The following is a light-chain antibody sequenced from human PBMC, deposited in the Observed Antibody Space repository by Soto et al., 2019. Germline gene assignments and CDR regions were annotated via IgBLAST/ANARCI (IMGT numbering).Light chain of an antibody. CDR3: QQYVTSPGT. CDR1: QSVSSY. V-gene: IGKV3-20*01. Sequence: EIVMTQSPATLSLSPGERATLSCRASQSVSSYLAWYQQKPGQAPRLLIYGASSRATGIPDRFSGSGSGTDFTLSISRLEPEDFAVYYCQQYVTSPGTFGQGTKVDNK. J-gene: IGKJ1*01. CDR2: GAS.